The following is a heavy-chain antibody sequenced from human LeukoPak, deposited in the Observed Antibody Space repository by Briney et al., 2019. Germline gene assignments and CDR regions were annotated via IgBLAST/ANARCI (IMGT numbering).Heavy chain of an antibody. J-gene: IGHJ6*02. V-gene: IGHV4-34*01. CDR3: ARGPPSRRYCSSTSRLRGNYYYGMDV. Sequence: SETLSLTCAVYGGSFSGYYWSWIRQPPGKGLEWIGEINHSGSTNYNPSLKSRVTISVDTSKNQFSLKLSSVTAADTAVYYCARGPPSRRYCSSTSRLRGNYYYGMDVWGQGTTVTVSS. CDR2: INHSGST. CDR1: GGSFSGYY. D-gene: IGHD2-2*01.